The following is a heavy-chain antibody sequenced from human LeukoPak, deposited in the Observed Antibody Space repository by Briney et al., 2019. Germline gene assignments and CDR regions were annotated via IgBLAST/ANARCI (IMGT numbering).Heavy chain of an antibody. D-gene: IGHD5-24*01. J-gene: IGHJ5*02. CDR1: GFTFSSYS. Sequence: GGSLRLSCAASGFTFSSYSINWVRQAPGKGLEWVSCISSTSSFIYYADSVKGRFTISRDNAKNSLYLQMNSLRAEDTAVYYCARDLAGDGYTSWGQGTLVTVSS. V-gene: IGHV3-21*01. CDR2: ISSTSSFI. CDR3: ARDLAGDGYTS.